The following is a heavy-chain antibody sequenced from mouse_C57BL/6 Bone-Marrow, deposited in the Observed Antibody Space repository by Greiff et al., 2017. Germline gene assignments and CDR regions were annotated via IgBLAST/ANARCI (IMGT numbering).Heavy chain of an antibody. V-gene: IGHV5-6*01. CDR1: GFTFSSYG. CDR3: ARLGQDY. J-gene: IGHJ2*01. D-gene: IGHD3-3*01. CDR2: ISSGGSYT. Sequence: EVQLVESGGDLVKPGGSLKLSCAASGFTFSSYGMSWVRQTPDKRLEWVATISSGGSYTYYPDSVKGRFPISRDNAKNTLYLQMSSLKSEDTAMYYCARLGQDYWGQGTTLTVSS.